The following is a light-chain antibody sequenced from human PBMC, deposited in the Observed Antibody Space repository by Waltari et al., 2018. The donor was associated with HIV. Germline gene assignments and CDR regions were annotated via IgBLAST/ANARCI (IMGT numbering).Light chain of an antibody. CDR3: GTWDNSLSAGF. CDR1: SSSFGNNY. Sequence: QSVLTQPPSVSAPPGQKVTISCSGSSSSFGNNYVSWYQQVPGTAPKLLIYDNNRRPAGSPDRFSGSKSGTSATLTITGLQTGDEADYYCGTWDNSLSAGFFGGGTKLTVL. CDR2: DNN. V-gene: IGLV1-51*01. J-gene: IGLJ2*01.